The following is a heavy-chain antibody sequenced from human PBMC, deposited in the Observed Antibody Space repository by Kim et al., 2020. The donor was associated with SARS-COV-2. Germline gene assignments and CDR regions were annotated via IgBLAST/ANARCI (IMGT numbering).Heavy chain of an antibody. D-gene: IGHD3-3*01. Sequence: SETLSLTCTVSGGSISSYYWSWIRQPPGKGLEWIGYIYYSGSTNYNPSLKSRVTISVDTSKNQFSLKLSSVTAADTAVYYCERASRSTIFGVVTAPGAFDIWGQGTMVTVSS. J-gene: IGHJ3*02. CDR2: IYYSGST. CDR1: GGSISSYY. CDR3: ERASRSTIFGVVTAPGAFDI. V-gene: IGHV4-59*01.